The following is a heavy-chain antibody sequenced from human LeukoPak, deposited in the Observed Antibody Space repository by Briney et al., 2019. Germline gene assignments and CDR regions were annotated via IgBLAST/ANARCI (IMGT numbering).Heavy chain of an antibody. Sequence: KSSETLSLTCAVYGGSFSGYYWSWIRQPPGKGLEWIGEINHSGSTNYNPSLKSRVTISVDTSKNQFSLKLSSVTAADTAVYYCARNRRYSITWGQGTLVTVSS. D-gene: IGHD6-13*01. CDR1: GGSFSGYY. J-gene: IGHJ5*02. V-gene: IGHV4-34*01. CDR3: ARNRRYSIT. CDR2: INHSGST.